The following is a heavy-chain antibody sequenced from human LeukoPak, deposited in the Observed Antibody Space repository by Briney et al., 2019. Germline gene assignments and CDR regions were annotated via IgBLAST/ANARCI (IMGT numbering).Heavy chain of an antibody. V-gene: IGHV3-23*01. CDR2: ISGSGGST. D-gene: IGHD3-3*01. Sequence: GASLRLPCAASGFTFSSYAMSWVRQAPGKGLEWVSAISGSGGSTHYADSVKGRFTISRDNSKNTLYLQMNSLRAEDTAVYYCAKAARITIFGVVIHPFDYWGQGTLVTVSS. J-gene: IGHJ4*02. CDR3: AKAARITIFGVVIHPFDY. CDR1: GFTFSSYA.